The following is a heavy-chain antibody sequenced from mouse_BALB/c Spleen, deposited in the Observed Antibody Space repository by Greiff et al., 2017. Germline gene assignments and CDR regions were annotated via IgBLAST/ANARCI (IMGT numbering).Heavy chain of an antibody. Sequence: VQLQQSGPELVKPSHSLSLTCTVTGYSITSCYSWHWIRQFPGNKLDGMGYIHYSGSTNYNPSLKSRTSITQDTSKTQYFLQLKSVTTEDTATYCCARGEDGGFDDWGQGTTLTVSS. CDR3: ARGEDGGFDD. CDR2: IHYSGST. J-gene: IGHJ2*01. CDR1: GYSITSCYS. D-gene: IGHD2-3*01. V-gene: IGHV3-1*02.